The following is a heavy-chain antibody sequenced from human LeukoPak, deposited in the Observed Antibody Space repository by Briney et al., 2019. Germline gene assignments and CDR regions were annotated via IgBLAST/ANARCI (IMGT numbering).Heavy chain of an antibody. D-gene: IGHD6-13*01. CDR2: ISFDGSNK. CDR1: GFTFSSYA. CDR3: ARDTRSSSLRYYFDY. J-gene: IGHJ4*02. Sequence: PGRSLSLSCAASGFTFSSYAMHGVRQAPGKGLEGVAVISFDGSNKYYADSVKGRFTISGDNSKNTLYLQMNSLRAEDTAVYYCARDTRSSSLRYYFDYWGQGTLVTVSS. V-gene: IGHV3-30-3*01.